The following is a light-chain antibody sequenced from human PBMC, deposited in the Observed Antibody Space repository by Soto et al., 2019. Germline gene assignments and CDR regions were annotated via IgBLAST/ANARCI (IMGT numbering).Light chain of an antibody. CDR1: QSVSTN. J-gene: IGKJ4*01. V-gene: IGKV3-15*01. CDR2: GAS. CDR3: KQYNTWPLT. Sequence: ETVMTQSPATLSVSPGERATLSCRASQSVSTNLAWYQHKPGQAPRLVIYGASSRATGIPARFSGSGSGTEFTLTISSLQSEDFTVYYCKQYNTWPLTFGGGTKVEIK.